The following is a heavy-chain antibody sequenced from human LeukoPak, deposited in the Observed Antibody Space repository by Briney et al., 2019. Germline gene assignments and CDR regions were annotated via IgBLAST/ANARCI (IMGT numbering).Heavy chain of an antibody. J-gene: IGHJ4*02. V-gene: IGHV4-34*01. CDR1: GGSFSGYY. Sequence: PSETLSLTCAVYGGSFSGYYWSWIRQPPGKGLEWIGEINHSGSTNYNPSLKSRVTISVDTSKNQFSLKLSSVTAADTAVYYCARRYGDHWGQGTLVTVSS. D-gene: IGHD4-17*01. CDR3: ARRYGDH. CDR2: INHSGST.